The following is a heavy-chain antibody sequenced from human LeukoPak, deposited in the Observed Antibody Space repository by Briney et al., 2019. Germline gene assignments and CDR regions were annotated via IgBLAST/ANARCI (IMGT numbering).Heavy chain of an antibody. Sequence: SGGSLRLSCAASGSTFSSYGMHWVRQAPGKGLEWVAVIWYDGSNKYYADSVKGRFTISRDNSKNTLYLQMNSLRAEDTAVYYCAKPVGDTAMGDAFDIWGQGTMVTVSS. J-gene: IGHJ3*02. CDR2: IWYDGSNK. CDR1: GSTFSSYG. D-gene: IGHD5-18*01. V-gene: IGHV3-33*06. CDR3: AKPVGDTAMGDAFDI.